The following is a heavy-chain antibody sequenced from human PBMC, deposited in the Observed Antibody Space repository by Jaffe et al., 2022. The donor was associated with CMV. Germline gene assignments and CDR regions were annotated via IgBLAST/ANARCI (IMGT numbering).Heavy chain of an antibody. CDR2: ISSSGSTI. D-gene: IGHD6-19*01. Sequence: EVQLVESGGGLVQPGGSLRLSCAASGFTFSSYEMNWVRQAPGKGLEWVSYISSSGSTIYYADSVKGRFTISRDNAKNSLYLQMNSLRAEDTAVYYCARGHGIAVAGTRGDAFDIWGQGTMVTVSS. CDR3: ARGHGIAVAGTRGDAFDI. V-gene: IGHV3-48*03. J-gene: IGHJ3*02. CDR1: GFTFSSYE.